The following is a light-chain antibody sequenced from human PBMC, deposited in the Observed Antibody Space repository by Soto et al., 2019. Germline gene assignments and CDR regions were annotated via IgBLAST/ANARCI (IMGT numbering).Light chain of an antibody. V-gene: IGLV1-40*01. CDR2: GNS. CDR1: SSNIGAGYD. J-gene: IGLJ1*01. CDR3: QSYDSSLSGV. Sequence: QSVLTQPPSVSGAPGQRVTISCTGSSSNIGAGYDVHWYQQLPGTAPKLLIYGNSNRPSGVPDRFSGSKSGTSASLAITGLQAKDEADYYCQSYDSSLSGVFGTGTKLPVL.